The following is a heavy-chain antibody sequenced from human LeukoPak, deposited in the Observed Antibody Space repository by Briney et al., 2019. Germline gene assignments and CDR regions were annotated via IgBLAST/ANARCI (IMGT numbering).Heavy chain of an antibody. J-gene: IGHJ3*02. CDR1: GFTFSSYN. Sequence: GGSLRLSCAASGFTFSSYNMTWVRQAPGKGLEWVSSISSSSSYIYYVDSVKGRFTISRDNAKNSLYLQMNSLRAEDTAVYYCVGTKDAFDIWGQGTMVTVSS. CDR2: ISSSSSYI. CDR3: VGTKDAFDI. V-gene: IGHV3-21*01. D-gene: IGHD3-10*01.